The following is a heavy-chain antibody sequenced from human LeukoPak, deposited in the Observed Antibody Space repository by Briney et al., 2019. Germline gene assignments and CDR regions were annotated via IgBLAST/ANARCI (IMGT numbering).Heavy chain of an antibody. D-gene: IGHD3-22*01. CDR3: ARGRSEYYYDSSGYYRD. CDR1: GGSISSYY. V-gene: IGHV4-59*01. Sequence: SETLSLTCAVYGGSISSYYWSWIRQPPGKGLEWIGYIYYSGSTNYNPSLKSRVTISVDTSKNQFSLKLSSVTAADTAVYYCARGRSEYYYDSSGYYRDWGQGTLVTVSS. J-gene: IGHJ4*02. CDR2: IYYSGST.